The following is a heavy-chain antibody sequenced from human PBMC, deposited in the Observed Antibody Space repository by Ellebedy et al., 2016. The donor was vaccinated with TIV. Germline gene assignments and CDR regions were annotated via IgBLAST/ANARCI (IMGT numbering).Heavy chain of an antibody. V-gene: IGHV1-69*04. D-gene: IGHD6-19*01. J-gene: IGHJ3*02. CDR2: IIPILGIA. CDR1: GGTFSSYA. CDR3: ASGHREYSSANAFDI. Sequence: SVKVSCXASGGTFSSYAISWVRQAPGQGLEWMGRIIPILGIANYAQRFQGRVTITADKSTSTAYMELSSLRSEDTAVYYCASGHREYSSANAFDIWGQGTMVTVSS.